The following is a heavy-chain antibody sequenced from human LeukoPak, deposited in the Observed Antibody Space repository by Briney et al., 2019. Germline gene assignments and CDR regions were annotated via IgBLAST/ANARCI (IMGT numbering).Heavy chain of an antibody. CDR1: GFNFGNLW. Sequence: PGGSLRLSCAASGFNFGNLWMHWVRQAPGEGLEWVANINQDGSEKYYVGSVKGRFTISRDNAKNTLYLQMNSLRAEDTAVYYCARVGSGYDSSGYYYIDYWGQGTLVTVSS. CDR2: INQDGSEK. CDR3: ARVGSGYDSSGYYYIDY. J-gene: IGHJ4*02. D-gene: IGHD3-22*01. V-gene: IGHV3-7*01.